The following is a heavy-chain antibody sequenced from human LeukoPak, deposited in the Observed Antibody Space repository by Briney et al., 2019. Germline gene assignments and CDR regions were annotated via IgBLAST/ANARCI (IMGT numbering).Heavy chain of an antibody. V-gene: IGHV1-69*05. D-gene: IGHD2-15*01. J-gene: IGHJ4*02. CDR2: IIPIFGTA. Sequence: SVKVSCKASGGTFSSYAISWVRQAPGQGLEWMGRIIPIFGTANYAQKFQGRVTITTDESTSTAYMELSSLRSEDTAVYCCARDPLDCSGGSCSDYWGQGTLVTVSS. CDR1: GGTFSSYA. CDR3: ARDPLDCSGGSCSDY.